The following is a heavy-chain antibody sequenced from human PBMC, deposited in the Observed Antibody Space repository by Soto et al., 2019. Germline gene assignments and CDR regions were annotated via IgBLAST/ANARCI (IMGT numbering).Heavy chain of an antibody. CDR1: GFTLSGYA. Sequence: PGGSLRLSCAASGFTLSGYAMDWVRQAPGKGLEYVSGISSNGVGTYYANSVQGRFTISRDNSKNTVYLQMGSLRPEDMFVYYCARRARPDFYYMDVWGKGTTVTSP. CDR3: ARRARPDFYYMDV. V-gene: IGHV3-64*01. J-gene: IGHJ6*03. CDR2: ISSNGVGT. D-gene: IGHD6-6*01.